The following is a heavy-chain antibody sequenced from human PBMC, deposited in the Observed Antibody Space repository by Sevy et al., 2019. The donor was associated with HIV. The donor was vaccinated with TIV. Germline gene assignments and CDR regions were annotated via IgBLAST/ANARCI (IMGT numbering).Heavy chain of an antibody. V-gene: IGHV1-3*01. J-gene: IGHJ4*02. D-gene: IGHD3-3*01. Sequence: ASVKVSCKASGYTFTSYAMHWVRQAPGQRLEWMGWINAGNGNTKYSQKFQGRVTITRDTSASTAYMELSSLRSEDMAVYYCAIPYYDFWSGYYNPPGFDYWGQGTLVTVSS. CDR2: INAGNGNT. CDR3: AIPYYDFWSGYYNPPGFDY. CDR1: GYTFTSYA.